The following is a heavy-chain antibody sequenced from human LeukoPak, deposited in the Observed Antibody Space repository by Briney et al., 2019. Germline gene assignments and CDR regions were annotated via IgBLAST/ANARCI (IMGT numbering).Heavy chain of an antibody. CDR3: ARARYFGSGTYHDY. Sequence: GGSLRLSCEASGFTFSTYTMGWVRQAPGKGLEWLSCITSSTYYADSVKGRFTISRDNAKNSLYLQMNSLRAEDTAVYYCARARYFGSGTYHDYWGQGTLVTVSS. CDR2: ITSST. V-gene: IGHV3-48*01. CDR1: GFTFSTYT. J-gene: IGHJ4*02. D-gene: IGHD3-10*01.